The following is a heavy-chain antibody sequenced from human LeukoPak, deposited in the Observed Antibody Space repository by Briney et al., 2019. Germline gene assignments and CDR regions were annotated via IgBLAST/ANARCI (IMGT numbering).Heavy chain of an antibody. Sequence: GGSLRLSCAASGFTFSSYWMSWVRQAPGKGLEWVAQIKEDGGAKYYVDSVKGRFAISRDNAKSALYLQMNRLRAEDTAVYYCARDVLTTTFDYWGQGTLVTVSS. J-gene: IGHJ4*02. CDR3: ARDVLTTTFDY. CDR2: IKEDGGAK. CDR1: GFTFSSYW. V-gene: IGHV3-7*01. D-gene: IGHD4-17*01.